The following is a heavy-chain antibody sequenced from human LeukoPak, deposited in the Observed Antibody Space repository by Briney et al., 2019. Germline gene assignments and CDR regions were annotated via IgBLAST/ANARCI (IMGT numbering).Heavy chain of an antibody. Sequence: GGSLRLSCAASGFTFSSYGMHWVRQAPGKGLEWVAVISYDGSNKYYADSVKGRFTISRDNSKNTLYLQMNSLRAEDTAVYHCARGLFYYHSGGPHPFDYWGQGTLVTVSS. CDR2: ISYDGSNK. CDR3: ARGLFYYHSGGPHPFDY. J-gene: IGHJ4*02. CDR1: GFTFSSYG. D-gene: IGHD3-22*01. V-gene: IGHV3-30*03.